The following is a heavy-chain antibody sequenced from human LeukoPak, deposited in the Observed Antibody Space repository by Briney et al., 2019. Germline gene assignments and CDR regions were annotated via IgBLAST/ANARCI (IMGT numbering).Heavy chain of an antibody. Sequence: GRSLRLSCAASGFTVSSNYMSWVRQAPGKGLEWVSVIYSGGSTYYADSVKGRFTISRDNSKNTLYLQMNSLRAEDTAVYYCARARGYSYGYGAFDYWGQGTLVTVSS. CDR3: ARARGYSYGYGAFDY. CDR1: GFTVSSNY. CDR2: IYSGGST. J-gene: IGHJ4*02. V-gene: IGHV3-53*01. D-gene: IGHD5-18*01.